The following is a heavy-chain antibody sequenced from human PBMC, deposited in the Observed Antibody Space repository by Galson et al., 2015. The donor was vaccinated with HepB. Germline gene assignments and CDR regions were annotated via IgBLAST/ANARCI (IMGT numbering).Heavy chain of an antibody. Sequence: SLRLSCAASGFTFSSYAMHWVRQAPGKGLEWVAVISYDGSNKYYADSVKGRFTISRDNSKNTLYLQMNSLRAEDTAVYYCARPYYYDSSGYYYFDYWGQGTLVTVSS. J-gene: IGHJ4*02. D-gene: IGHD3-22*01. CDR1: GFTFSSYA. CDR3: ARPYYYDSSGYYYFDY. CDR2: ISYDGSNK. V-gene: IGHV3-30-3*01.